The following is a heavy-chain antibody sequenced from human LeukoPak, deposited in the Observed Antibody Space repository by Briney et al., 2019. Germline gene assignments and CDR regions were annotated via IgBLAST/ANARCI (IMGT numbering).Heavy chain of an antibody. V-gene: IGHV3-7*04. Sequence: GGSLRLSCAASGFIFSHYWMNWVRQAPGKGLEWVANIKQDGSEKYYVDSVKGRFTVSRDNAKNSLYLQMNSLRAEDTAVYYCARAKRNGFDIWGQGTMVTVSS. CDR1: GFIFSHYW. CDR2: IKQDGSEK. J-gene: IGHJ3*02. CDR3: ARAKRNGFDI.